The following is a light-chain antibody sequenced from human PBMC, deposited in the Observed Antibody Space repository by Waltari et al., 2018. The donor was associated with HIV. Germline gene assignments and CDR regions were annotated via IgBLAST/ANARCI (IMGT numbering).Light chain of an antibody. Sequence: QSVLTQPPSASGTPGQRVTISCSGSSSNIGSNYVYWYQQLPGTAPKLLNWRIERRPPVFPGRLFGAKSATSAYLASSGLRSEDGAEYYCAAGDDSLCGEGVVGGGTRRTVL. J-gene: IGLJ3*02. CDR1: SSNIGSNY. CDR3: AAGDDSLCGEGV. CDR2: RIE. V-gene: IGLV1-47*01.